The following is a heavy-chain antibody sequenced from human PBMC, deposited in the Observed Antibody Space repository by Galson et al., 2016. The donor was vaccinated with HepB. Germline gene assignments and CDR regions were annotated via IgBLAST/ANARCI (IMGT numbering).Heavy chain of an antibody. V-gene: IGHV4-34*01. J-gene: IGHJ3*02. CDR2: INHSGST. CDR1: GGSFSGYY. Sequence: SETLSLTCAVYGGSFSGYYWSWIRQPPGKGLEWIGEINHSGSTNYNPSLKRRVTISVDTSKNQFSLKLRSVTAADTAIYYCARPLAVEYAFDIWGQGTMVTVSS. D-gene: IGHD6-19*01. CDR3: ARPLAVEYAFDI.